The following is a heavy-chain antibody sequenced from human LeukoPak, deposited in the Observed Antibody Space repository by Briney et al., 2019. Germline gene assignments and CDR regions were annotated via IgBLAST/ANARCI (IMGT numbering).Heavy chain of an antibody. CDR1: GYSFPNYW. CDR3: ARGPYAYTSSATLGSYNWFDP. D-gene: IGHD2-2*02. J-gene: IGHJ5*02. Sequence: GESLKISCKGSGYSFPNYWIGCVRQMPGKGLEWMGIIYPSDSHTRYSPSFQDQVTISVDKSISTAYLQWSSLKASDTAMYYCARGPYAYTSSATLGSYNWFDPWGQGSLVTVSS. V-gene: IGHV5-51*01. CDR2: IYPSDSHT.